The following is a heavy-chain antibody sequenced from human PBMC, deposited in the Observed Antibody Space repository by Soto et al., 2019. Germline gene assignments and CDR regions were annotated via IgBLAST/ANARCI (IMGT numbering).Heavy chain of an antibody. D-gene: IGHD2-8*01. CDR3: AGRYCTNGVCYTNYYYYIDG. V-gene: IGHV3-23*01. J-gene: IGHJ6*03. Sequence: EVQLLESGGGLVQPGGSLRLSCAASGFTFSTYAMSWVRQAPGKGLEWVSTSTASGGNTYYADSVQGRFTISRDNSKNPLYLQMNSLRAEDTAVYYCAGRYCTNGVCYTNYYYYIDGWGKGTTVTVSS. CDR1: GFTFSTYA. CDR2: STASGGNT.